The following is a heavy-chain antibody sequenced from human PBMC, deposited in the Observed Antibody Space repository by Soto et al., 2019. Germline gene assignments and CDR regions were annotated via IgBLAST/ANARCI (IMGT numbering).Heavy chain of an antibody. Sequence: GGSLRLSCAASGFTFSKAWMNWVRQAPGKGLEWVGRIKTKTDIGTTDYAAPVKGRFTISRDDSKNTLYLQMNSLKTEDTAVYYCTTVLGGKTSGYPAPYYYGMDVWGQGTTVTVSS. CDR1: GFTFSKAW. CDR2: IKTKTDIGTT. V-gene: IGHV3-15*07. D-gene: IGHD3-3*01. J-gene: IGHJ6*02. CDR3: TTVLGGKTSGYPAPYYYGMDV.